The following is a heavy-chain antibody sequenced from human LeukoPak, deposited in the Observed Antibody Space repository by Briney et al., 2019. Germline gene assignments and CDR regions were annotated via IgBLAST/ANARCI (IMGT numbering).Heavy chain of an antibody. D-gene: IGHD3-9*01. CDR3: AAARYYDILTGYYYYYGMDV. CDR1: GYTFTGYY. Sequence: GASVKVSCKASGYTFTGYYMHWVRQAPGQGLEWMGWINPNSGGTNYAQKFQGRVTMTRDTSNSTAYMELSRLRSDDTAVYYCAAARYYDILTGYYYYYGMDVWGQGTTVTVSS. CDR2: INPNSGGT. J-gene: IGHJ6*02. V-gene: IGHV1-2*02.